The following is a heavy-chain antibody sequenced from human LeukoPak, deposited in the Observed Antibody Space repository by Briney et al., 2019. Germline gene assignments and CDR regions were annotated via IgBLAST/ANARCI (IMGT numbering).Heavy chain of an antibody. CDR2: ISFDATNK. J-gene: IGHJ4*02. CDR1: GFTFSSYG. Sequence: QPGRSLRLSCAASGFTFSSYGMHWVRQAPGKGLEWVAVISFDATNKYYADSVKGRFTISRDNSKNTLYLQMNSLRAEDTAVYYCARVGRPFYDNDYFDYWGQGTLVTVSS. CDR3: ARVGRPFYDNDYFDY. D-gene: IGHD3-22*01. V-gene: IGHV3-30*03.